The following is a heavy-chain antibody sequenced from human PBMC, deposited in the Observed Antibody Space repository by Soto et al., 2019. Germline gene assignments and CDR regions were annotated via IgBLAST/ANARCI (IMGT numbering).Heavy chain of an antibody. V-gene: IGHV1-58*01. CDR2: IVVGSGNT. CDR1: GFTFTSSA. CDR3: AASAITMVRGVILDYYYYGMDV. D-gene: IGHD3-10*01. Sequence: SVKVSCEASGFTFTSSAVQWVRQARGQRLEWIGWIVVGSGNTNYAQKFQERVTITRDMSTSTAYMELSSLRSEDTAVYYCAASAITMVRGVILDYYYYGMDVWGQGTTVTVS. J-gene: IGHJ6*02.